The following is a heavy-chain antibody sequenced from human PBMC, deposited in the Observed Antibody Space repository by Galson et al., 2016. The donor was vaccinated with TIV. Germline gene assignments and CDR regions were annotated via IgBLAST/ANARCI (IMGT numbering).Heavy chain of an antibody. CDR1: GGIFSNFV. CDR2: INPIFGTA. Sequence: SVKVSCKASGGIFSNFVISWVRHAPGQGLEWMGSINPIFGTANYAQKFQGRVTITADTSTSTFSMDLSSLRSEDTAIYYCARGRGYSFGSGSSYFDYWGQGRLVAVSS. V-gene: IGHV1-69*06. J-gene: IGHJ4*02. CDR3: ARGRGYSFGSGSSYFDY. D-gene: IGHD3-10*01.